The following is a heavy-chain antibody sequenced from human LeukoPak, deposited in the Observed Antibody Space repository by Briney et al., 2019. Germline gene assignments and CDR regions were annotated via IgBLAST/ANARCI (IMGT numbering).Heavy chain of an antibody. CDR2: IYYSGST. CDR1: GGSISSYY. CDR3: AIGGQWLAFGY. D-gene: IGHD6-19*01. V-gene: IGHV4-59*01. J-gene: IGHJ4*02. Sequence: SETLSLTCTVSGGSISSYYWSWIRQPPGKGLEWIGYIYYSGSTNYNPSLKSRVTISVDTSKNQFSLKLSSVTAADTAVYYCAIGGQWLAFGYWGQGTLVTVSS.